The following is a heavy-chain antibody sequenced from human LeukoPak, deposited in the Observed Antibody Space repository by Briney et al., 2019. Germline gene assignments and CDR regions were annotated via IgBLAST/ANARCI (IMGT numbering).Heavy chain of an antibody. J-gene: IGHJ6*03. D-gene: IGHD2-15*01. Sequence: GASVKVSCKASGYTFTSYGISWVRQAPGQGLEWMGWISAYNGNTNYAQKLQGRVTMTTDTSTSTAYMELRSLRSDDTAVYYCARESGGYCSGGSCYDYYYYMDVWGKGTTVTVSS. CDR3: ARESGGYCSGGSCYDYYYYMDV. CDR1: GYTFTSYG. V-gene: IGHV1-18*01. CDR2: ISAYNGNT.